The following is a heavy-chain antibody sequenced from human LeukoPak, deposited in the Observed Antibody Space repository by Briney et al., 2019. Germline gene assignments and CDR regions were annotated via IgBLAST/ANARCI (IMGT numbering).Heavy chain of an antibody. CDR2: ISAYNGNT. Sequence: GASVKVSCKASGYTFTSYGISWVRQAPGQGLEWMGWISAYNGNTNYAQKLQGRVTMTTDTSTSTAYMELRSLRSDDTAVYYCARDTVYSSGWYFLGGCGYWGQGTLVTVSS. D-gene: IGHD6-19*01. J-gene: IGHJ4*02. CDR3: ARDTVYSSGWYFLGGCGY. V-gene: IGHV1-18*01. CDR1: GYTFTSYG.